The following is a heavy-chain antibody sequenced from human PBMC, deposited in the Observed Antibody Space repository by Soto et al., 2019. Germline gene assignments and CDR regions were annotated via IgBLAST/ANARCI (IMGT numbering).Heavy chain of an antibody. CDR3: ARDIAAAGTSIQVVSVHYYYYYYMDV. CDR1: GDSVSSNSAA. Sequence: SQTLSLTCAISGDSVSSNSAAWNWIRQSPSRGLEWLGRTYYRSKWYNDYAVSVKSRITINPDTSKNQFSLQLNSVTPEDTAVYYCARDIAAAGTSIQVVSVHYYYYYYMDVWGKGTTVTVSS. CDR2: TYYRSKWYN. J-gene: IGHJ6*03. V-gene: IGHV6-1*01. D-gene: IGHD6-13*01.